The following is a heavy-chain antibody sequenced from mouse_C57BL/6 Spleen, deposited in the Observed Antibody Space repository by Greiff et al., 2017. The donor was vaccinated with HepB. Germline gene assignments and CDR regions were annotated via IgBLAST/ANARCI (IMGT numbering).Heavy chain of an antibody. CDR2: IDPSGSYT. Sequence: QVQLQQPGAELVLPGASVKLSCKASGYTFTSYWMHWVKQRPGQGLEWIGEIDPSGSYTNYNQKFKGKSTLTVYKSSSTAYMQLSSLTSEDSAVYYCARDLYYFDYWGQGTTLTVSS. D-gene: IGHD6-1*01. J-gene: IGHJ2*01. CDR3: ARDLYYFDY. V-gene: IGHV1-69*01. CDR1: GYTFTSYW.